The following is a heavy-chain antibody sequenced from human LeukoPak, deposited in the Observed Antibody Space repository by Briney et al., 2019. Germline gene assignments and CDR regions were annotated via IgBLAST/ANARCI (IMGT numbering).Heavy chain of an antibody. D-gene: IGHD6-13*01. CDR1: GFTFSSYW. J-gene: IGHJ4*02. CDR2: IKQDGSEK. Sequence: GGSLRLSCAASGFTFSSYWMSWVRQAPGKGLEWVANIKQDGSEKHYVDSVKGRFTISRDNAKNSLYLQMNSLRAEDTAVYYCARGGWNIAAAEDYWGQGTLVTVSS. V-gene: IGHV3-7*01. CDR3: ARGGWNIAAAEDY.